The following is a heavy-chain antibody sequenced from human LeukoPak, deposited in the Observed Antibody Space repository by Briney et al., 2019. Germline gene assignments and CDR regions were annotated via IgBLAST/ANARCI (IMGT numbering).Heavy chain of an antibody. D-gene: IGHD3-3*01. Sequence: ASVKVSCKASGYTFTSYDINWVRQATGQGLEWMGWMNPNSGNTNYAQKFQGRVTMTRDTSISTAYMELSRLRSDDTAVYYCATISRPFDIWGQGTMVTVSS. CDR2: MNPNSGNT. CDR3: ATISRPFDI. J-gene: IGHJ3*02. V-gene: IGHV1-2*02. CDR1: GYTFTSYD.